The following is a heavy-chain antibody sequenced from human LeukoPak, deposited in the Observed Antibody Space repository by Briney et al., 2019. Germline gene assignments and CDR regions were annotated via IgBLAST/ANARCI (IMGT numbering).Heavy chain of an antibody. Sequence: GGSLRLSCAASGFPFSSYSMNWVRQAPGKGLEWVSSISSSSSYIYYADSVKGRFTISRDNAKNSLYLQMNSLRAEDTAVYYCARLGPYYYDSSGPKADDAFDIWGQGTMVTVSS. D-gene: IGHD3-22*01. CDR2: ISSSSSYI. V-gene: IGHV3-21*01. J-gene: IGHJ3*02. CDR1: GFPFSSYS. CDR3: ARLGPYYYDSSGPKADDAFDI.